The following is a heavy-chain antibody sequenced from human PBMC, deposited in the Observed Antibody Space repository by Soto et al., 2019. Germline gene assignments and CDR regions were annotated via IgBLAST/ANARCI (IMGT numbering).Heavy chain of an antibody. D-gene: IGHD3-22*01. CDR3: ARDLFGYYDSSGYYYIDY. V-gene: IGHV3-48*03. CDR1: GFTFSSYE. Sequence: VGSLRLSCAASGFTFSSYEMNWVRQAPGKGLEWVSYIGSSGSTIYYADSVKGRFTISRDNAKNSLYLQMNSLRAEDTAVYYCARDLFGYYDSSGYYYIDYWGQGTLVTVSS. J-gene: IGHJ4*02. CDR2: IGSSGSTI.